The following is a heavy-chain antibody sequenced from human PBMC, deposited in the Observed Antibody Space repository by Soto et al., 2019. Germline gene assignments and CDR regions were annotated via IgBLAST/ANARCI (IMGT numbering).Heavy chain of an antibody. CDR3: ARDRGTYSYYYYGMDV. D-gene: IGHD1-26*01. CDR2: IYSGGST. V-gene: IGHV3-66*01. Sequence: GGSLRLSCAASGFTVSNNYMSWVRQAPGKGLEWVSVIYSGGSTYYADSVKGRFTISRHNSKNTLYLQMNSLRAEDTAVYYCARDRGTYSYYYYGMDVWGQGTTVTVSS. J-gene: IGHJ6*02. CDR1: GFTVSNNY.